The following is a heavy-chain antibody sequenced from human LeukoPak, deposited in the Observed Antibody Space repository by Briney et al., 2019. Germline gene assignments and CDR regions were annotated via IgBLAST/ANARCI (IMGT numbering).Heavy chain of an antibody. D-gene: IGHD3-3*01. CDR1: GYTFTSYG. V-gene: IGHV1-18*01. CDR3: ARVSGYNFWSGSNFDY. CDR2: ISAYNGNT. Sequence: ASVKVSCKASGYTFTSYGISWVRQAPGQGLEWMGWISAYNGNTNYAQKLQGRVTMTTDTSTSTAYMELRSLRSDDTAVYYCARVSGYNFWSGSNFDYWGQGTLVTVSS. J-gene: IGHJ4*02.